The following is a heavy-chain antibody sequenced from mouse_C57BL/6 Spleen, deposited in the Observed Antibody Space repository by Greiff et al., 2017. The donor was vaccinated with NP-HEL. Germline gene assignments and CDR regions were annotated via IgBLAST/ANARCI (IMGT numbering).Heavy chain of an antibody. CDR2: IDPSDSET. V-gene: IGHV1-52*01. Sequence: QVQLQQPGAELVRPGSSVKLSCKASGYTFTSYWMHWVKQRPIQGLEWIGNIDPSDSETHYNQKFKDKATLTVDKSSSTAYMQLSSLTSEDSAVYYCARWVIYYDYGGYFDVWGTGTTVTVSS. CDR3: ARWVIYYDYGGYFDV. CDR1: GYTFTSYW. J-gene: IGHJ1*03. D-gene: IGHD2-4*01.